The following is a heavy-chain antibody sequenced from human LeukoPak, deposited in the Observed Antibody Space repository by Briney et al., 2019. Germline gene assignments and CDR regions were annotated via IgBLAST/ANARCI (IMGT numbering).Heavy chain of an antibody. CDR1: GGSTTSYY. D-gene: IGHD2-15*01. J-gene: IGHJ6*02. Sequence: PSETLSLTCNVSGGSTTSYYWGWIRQPPGKGLEWIGHIYYRGRTTYSPSLKSRVTMLVDTSKNQVSLKLNSVTAADTAVYYCARTMVAADFYGMDVWGQGTTVTVSS. CDR2: IYYRGRT. V-gene: IGHV4-59*08. CDR3: ARTMVAADFYGMDV.